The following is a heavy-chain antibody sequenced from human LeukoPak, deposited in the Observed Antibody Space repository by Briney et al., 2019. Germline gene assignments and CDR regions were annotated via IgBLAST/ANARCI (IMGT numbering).Heavy chain of an antibody. J-gene: IGHJ3*02. CDR2: INHSGST. CDR3: ARTQYYYGSGSYGRLWSFDI. Sequence: SETLSLTCAVYGGSFSGYYWSWIRQPPGKGLEWIGEINHSGSTNYNPSLKSRVTISVDTSKNQFSLKLSSVTAADTAVYYCARTQYYYGSGSYGRLWSFDIWGRGTMVTVSS. V-gene: IGHV4-34*01. CDR1: GGSFSGYY. D-gene: IGHD3-10*01.